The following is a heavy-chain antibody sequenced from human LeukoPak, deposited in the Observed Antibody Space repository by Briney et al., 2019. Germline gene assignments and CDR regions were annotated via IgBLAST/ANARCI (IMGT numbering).Heavy chain of an antibody. V-gene: IGHV4-30-2*01. CDR3: ARARYCSGGSCFHYFDY. CDR1: GGSISSGGYS. Sequence: SQTLSLTCAVSGGSISSGGYSWSWIRQPPGKGLEWIGYIYHSGSTYYNPSLKSRVTISVDRSKNQFSLKLSSVTAADTAVYYCARARYCSGGSCFHYFDYWGQGTLATVSS. J-gene: IGHJ4*02. D-gene: IGHD2-15*01. CDR2: IYHSGST.